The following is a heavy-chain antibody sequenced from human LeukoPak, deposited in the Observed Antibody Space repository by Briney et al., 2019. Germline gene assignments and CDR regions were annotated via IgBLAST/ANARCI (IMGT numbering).Heavy chain of an antibody. J-gene: IGHJ4*02. CDR3: ARQSPVSY. CDR2: IYTSGST. CDR1: GGSISSGSCY. Sequence: SETLSLTCTVSGGSISSGSCYWSWIRQPAGKGLEWIGRIYTSGSTNYNPSLKSRVTISVDTSKNQFSLKLSSVTAADTAVYYCARQSPVSYWGQGTLVTVSS. V-gene: IGHV4-61*02.